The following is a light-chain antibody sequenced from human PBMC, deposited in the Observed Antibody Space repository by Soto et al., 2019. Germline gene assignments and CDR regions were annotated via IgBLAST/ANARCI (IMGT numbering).Light chain of an antibody. V-gene: IGLV2-14*01. CDR2: DVT. Sequence: QSVLTQPASVSGSPGQSITISWTGTSRDVGAYNYVSWYQQHPGKAPKLMVYDVTNRPSGVSDRFSGSKSGNTASLTISGLQAEDEADYFCSSHSNITPYVFGTGTKVTVL. CDR1: SRDVGAYNY. J-gene: IGLJ1*01. CDR3: SSHSNITPYV.